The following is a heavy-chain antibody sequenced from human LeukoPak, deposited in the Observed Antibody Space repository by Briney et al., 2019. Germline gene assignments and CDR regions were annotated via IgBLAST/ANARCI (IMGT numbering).Heavy chain of an antibody. Sequence: SETLSLTCAVYGGSFSGYYWSWIRQPPGKGLEWIGNINNSGYTKDNPSLKGRVTISVDTFKNQFSLELRSVTAADTAVYYCARGRSSYCESGGHYYLAYWGQGTLVTVSS. V-gene: IGHV4-59*01. CDR1: GGSFSGYY. J-gene: IGHJ4*02. CDR2: INNSGYT. CDR3: ARGRSSYCESGGHYYLAY. D-gene: IGHD2-21*01.